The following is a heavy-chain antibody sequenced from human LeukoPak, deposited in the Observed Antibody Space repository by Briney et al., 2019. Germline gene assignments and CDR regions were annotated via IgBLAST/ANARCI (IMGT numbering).Heavy chain of an antibody. CDR1: GGSFSGYY. Sequence: PSETLSLTCAVSGGSFSGYYWSWIRQPPGKGLEWIGEINHSGSTNYNPSLKSRVTISVDTSRNQFSLKLSSVTAADTAVYYCARVGVVVPLTHTLYYFDYWGQGTLVTVSS. CDR2: INHSGST. D-gene: IGHD2-15*01. CDR3: ARVGVVVPLTHTLYYFDY. J-gene: IGHJ4*02. V-gene: IGHV4-34*01.